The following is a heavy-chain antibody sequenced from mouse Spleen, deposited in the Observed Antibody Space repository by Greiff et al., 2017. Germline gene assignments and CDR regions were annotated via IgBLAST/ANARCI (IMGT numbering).Heavy chain of an antibody. J-gene: IGHJ4*01. CDR2: ISNGGGST. CDR1: GFTFSDYY. Sequence: EVKLMESGGGLVQPGGSLKLSCAASGFTFSDYYMYWVRQTPEKRLEWVAYISNGGGSTYYPDTVKGRFTISRDNAKNTLYLQMSRLKSEDTAMYYCARRYSNYNYAMDYWGQGTSATVSS. V-gene: IGHV5-12*01. CDR3: ARRYSNYNYAMDY. D-gene: IGHD2-5*01.